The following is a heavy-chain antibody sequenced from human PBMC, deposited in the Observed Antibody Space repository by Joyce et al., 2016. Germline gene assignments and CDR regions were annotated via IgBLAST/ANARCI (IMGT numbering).Heavy chain of an antibody. CDR2: IIPIFGTT. D-gene: IGHD1-26*01. Sequence: QVQLVQSGPEVKKPGSSVKVSCKASADAFRSYSISWVRQAPGQGLEWMGRIIPIFGTTKCAQKVQDRLTITADESTTTAYMDLSSLRSDDTAVYFCAKDLVGAAPNDAFDIWGQGTMVTVSS. V-gene: IGHV1-69*01. CDR1: ADAFRSYS. CDR3: AKDLVGAAPNDAFDI. J-gene: IGHJ3*02.